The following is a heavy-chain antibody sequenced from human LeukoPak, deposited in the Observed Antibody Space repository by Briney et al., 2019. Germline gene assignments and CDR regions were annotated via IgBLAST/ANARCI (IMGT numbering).Heavy chain of an antibody. D-gene: IGHD2-2*01. V-gene: IGHV4-34*01. CDR2: INHSGST. J-gene: IGHJ5*02. CDR1: GGSFSGYY. Sequence: SGTLSLTCAVYGGSFSGYYWSWIRQPPGKGLEWIGEINHSGSTNYNPSLKSRVTISVDTSKNQFSLKLSSVTAADTAVYYCATLYCSSTSCSNSWFDPWGQGTLVTVSS. CDR3: ATLYCSSTSCSNSWFDP.